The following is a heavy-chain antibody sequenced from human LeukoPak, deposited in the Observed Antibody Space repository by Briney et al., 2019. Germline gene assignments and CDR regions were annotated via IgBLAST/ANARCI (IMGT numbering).Heavy chain of an antibody. D-gene: IGHD6-19*01. CDR3: ARDHRGIAVFGFDY. J-gene: IGHJ4*02. V-gene: IGHV3-30-3*01. Sequence: QPGGSLRLSCAASGFTFSSYAMHWVRQAPGKGLEWVAVISYDGSNKYYADSVKGRFTVSRDNSKNTLYLQMNSLRAEDTAVYCCARDHRGIAVFGFDYWGQGTLVTVSS. CDR1: GFTFSSYA. CDR2: ISYDGSNK.